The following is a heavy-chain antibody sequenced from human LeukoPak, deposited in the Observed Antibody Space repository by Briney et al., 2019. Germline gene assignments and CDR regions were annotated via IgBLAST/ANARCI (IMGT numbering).Heavy chain of an antibody. V-gene: IGHV3-21*01. Sequence: PGGSLRLSCAASGFTFSSYSMNWVRQAPGKGLEWVSSISSSSSYIYYADSVKGRFTISRDNAKNSLYLQMNSLRAEDTAVYYCAKDGDVDTAMVYYYYYMDVWGKGTTVTISS. CDR1: GFTFSSYS. CDR3: AKDGDVDTAMVYYYYYMDV. J-gene: IGHJ6*03. CDR2: ISSSSSYI. D-gene: IGHD5-18*01.